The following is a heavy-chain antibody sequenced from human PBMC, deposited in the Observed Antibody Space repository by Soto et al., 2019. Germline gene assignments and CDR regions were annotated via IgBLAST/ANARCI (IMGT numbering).Heavy chain of an antibody. CDR2: IYHSGST. D-gene: IGHD3-16*01. CDR1: GGSISSGGYS. J-gene: IGHJ6*03. Sequence: PSETLSLTCAVSGGSISSGGYSWSWIRQPPGKGLEWIGYIYHSGSTYYNPSLKSRVTISVDRSKNQFSLKLSSVTAADTAVYYCARNVGYDYIWGDYYYYMDVWGKGTTVTVSS. CDR3: ARNVGYDYIWGDYYYYMDV. V-gene: IGHV4-30-2*01.